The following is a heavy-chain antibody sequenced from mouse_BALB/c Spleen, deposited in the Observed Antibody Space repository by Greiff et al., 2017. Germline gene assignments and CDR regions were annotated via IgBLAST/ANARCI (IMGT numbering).Heavy chain of an antibody. CDR2: IRNKANGYTT. Sequence: EVQGVESGGGLVQPGGSLRLSCATSGFTFTDYYMSWVRQPPGKALEWLGFIRNKANGYTTEYSASVKGRFTISRDNSQSILYLQMNTLRAEDSATYYCARDSLKGFAYWGQGTLVTVSA. V-gene: IGHV7-3*02. J-gene: IGHJ3*01. D-gene: IGHD6-1*01. CDR1: GFTFTDYY. CDR3: ARDSLKGFAY.